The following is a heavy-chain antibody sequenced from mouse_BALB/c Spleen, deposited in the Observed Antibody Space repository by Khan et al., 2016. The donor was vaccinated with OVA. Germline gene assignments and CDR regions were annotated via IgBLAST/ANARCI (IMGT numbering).Heavy chain of an antibody. J-gene: IGHJ4*01. CDR1: GYTFTNAG. CDR2: INTHSGVP. V-gene: IGHV9-4*02. CDR3: ARGGASYYRNDGGAMDY. Sequence: QIQLVQSGPELKKPGETVRISCKASGYTFTNAGMQWVQKMPGKGLKWIGWINTHSGVPKYAEDFKGRFAFYLETSASTVYLQITNRNNEDTATYFCARGGASYYRNDGGAMDYWGQGTSVTVSS. D-gene: IGHD2-14*01.